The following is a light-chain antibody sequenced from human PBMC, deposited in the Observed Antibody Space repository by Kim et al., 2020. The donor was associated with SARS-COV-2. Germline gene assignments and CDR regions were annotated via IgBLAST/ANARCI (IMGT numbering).Light chain of an antibody. V-gene: IGKV3-20*01. CDR1: QSVSSNY. J-gene: IGKJ5*01. CDR3: QQYGSSPPIT. CDR2: GAS. Sequence: PGERATLSGRASQSVSSNYLAWYQQKPGQAPRLLIYGASSRATGIPDRFSGSGYGTDFTLTISRLEPEDFAVYYCQQYGSSPPITFGQGTRLEIK.